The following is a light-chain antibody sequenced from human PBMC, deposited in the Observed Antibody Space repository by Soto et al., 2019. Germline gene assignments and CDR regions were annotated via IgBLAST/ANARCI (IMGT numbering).Light chain of an antibody. CDR2: LGS. CDR1: QSLLHSNGYNY. Sequence: DIVMTQSPLSLPVTPGEPASISCRSSQSLLHSNGYNYLDWYLQKPGQSPQLLIYLGSNRASGVSDRCGGRGSGTDCTLKISRVEAEDVGVYYCMQALEAPPFTFGHGTKVDIK. CDR3: MQALEAPPFT. J-gene: IGKJ3*01. V-gene: IGKV2-28*01.